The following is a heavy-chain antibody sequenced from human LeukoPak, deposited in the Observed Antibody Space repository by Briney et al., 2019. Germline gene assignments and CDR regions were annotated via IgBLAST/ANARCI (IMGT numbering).Heavy chain of an antibody. CDR2: ITSGGNT. D-gene: IGHD2-15*01. CDR3: AKYCSGGNCYSGLY. J-gene: IGHJ4*02. CDR1: GFIFSNYA. V-gene: IGHV3-23*01. Sequence: GGSLRLSCAASGFIFSNYAMTWVSHAPGKGLQWVSTITSGGNTYYADSVKGRFTISRDNSKNTLYVQMNSLRAEDTAVYYCAKYCSGGNCYSGLYWGQGTLVTVSS.